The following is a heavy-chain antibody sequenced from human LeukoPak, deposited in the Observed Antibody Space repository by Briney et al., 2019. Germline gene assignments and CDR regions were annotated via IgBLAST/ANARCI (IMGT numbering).Heavy chain of an antibody. CDR3: ARGWLQPFDY. CDR2: IYSGGST. D-gene: IGHD5-24*01. V-gene: IGHV3-53*01. J-gene: IGHJ4*02. CDR1: GFTFTSSG. Sequence: GGSLRLSCAASGFTFTSSGMSWVRQAPGKGLEWVSVIYSGGSTYYADSVKGRFTISRDNSKNTLYLQMNSLRAEDTAVYYCARGWLQPFDYWGQGTLVTVSS.